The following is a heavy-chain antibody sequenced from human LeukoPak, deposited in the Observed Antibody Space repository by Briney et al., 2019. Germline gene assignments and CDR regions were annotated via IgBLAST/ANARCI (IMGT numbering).Heavy chain of an antibody. V-gene: IGHV4-39*01. D-gene: IGHD3-10*01. CDR1: GRSISNSGHY. CDR2: ITNTGGT. Sequence: PSETLSLTCTVSGRSISNSGHYWVWIRQPPGKGLEWIGTITNTGGTYSNPSLKSRVTISIDASKTQISLKLTSVTAADTAVFHCARKTPGTSVDVWGQGTPVTVSS. J-gene: IGHJ6*02. CDR3: ARKTPGTSVDV.